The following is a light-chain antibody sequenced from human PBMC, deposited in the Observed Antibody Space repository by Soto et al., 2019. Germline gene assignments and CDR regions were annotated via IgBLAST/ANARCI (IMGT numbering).Light chain of an antibody. V-gene: IGKV3-15*01. CDR1: QSVSSN. J-gene: IGKJ1*01. CDR3: QQYNNWVSWT. Sequence: EIMMTQSPATLSVSPGERVTLSCRASQSVSSNVAWYQQKPGQAPRLLMYVASTRATGTPARFSGSGSGTEFTLTISSLQSEDSAVYYCQQYNNWVSWTFGRGTMVDI. CDR2: VAS.